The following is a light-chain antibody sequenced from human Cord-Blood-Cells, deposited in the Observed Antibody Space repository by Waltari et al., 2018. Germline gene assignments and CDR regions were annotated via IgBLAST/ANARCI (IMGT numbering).Light chain of an antibody. V-gene: IGKV4-1*01. CDR1: QSVLYSSNNKNY. CDR3: QQYYSTWT. J-gene: IGKJ1*01. CDR2: WAS. Sequence: DIVMTQSPDSLAVSLGERATIHCKSNQSVLYSSNNKNYLAWYQQKPGQPPKLLIYWASTRESGVPDRFSGSVSGTDFTLTISSLQAEDVAVYYCQQYYSTWTFGQGTKVEIK.